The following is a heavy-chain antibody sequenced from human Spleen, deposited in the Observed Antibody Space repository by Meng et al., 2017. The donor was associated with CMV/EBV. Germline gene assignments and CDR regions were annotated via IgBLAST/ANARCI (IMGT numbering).Heavy chain of an antibody. D-gene: IGHD3-3*01. CDR3: AKDAAHDFWSGNNQNNWFDA. Sequence: FTYSGMHWVRQAPVKGLEWVAFIRHDGSNKYYADSVKGRFTISRDNSKSTVYLQMNNLRGEDTAIYYCAKDAAHDFWSGNNQNNWFDAWGQGTLVTVSS. CDR2: IRHDGSNK. J-gene: IGHJ5*02. CDR1: FTYSG. V-gene: IGHV3-30*02.